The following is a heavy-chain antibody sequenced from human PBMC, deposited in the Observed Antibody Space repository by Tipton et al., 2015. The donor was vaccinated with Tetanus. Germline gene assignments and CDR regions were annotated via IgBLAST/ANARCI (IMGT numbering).Heavy chain of an antibody. CDR1: GGSFSGSY. V-gene: IGHV4-34*01. J-gene: IGHJ5*02. Sequence: LSLTCAVYGGSFSGSYWSWVRQPPGKGLEWIGEVHPRGSTNYNPSLKSRVTISLDTSKTHFYLNLSSVTAADTAVYYCARGRQRLVPAGFDLWGQGTLVTVSS. CDR2: VHPRGST. D-gene: IGHD6-13*01. CDR3: ARGRQRLVPAGFDL.